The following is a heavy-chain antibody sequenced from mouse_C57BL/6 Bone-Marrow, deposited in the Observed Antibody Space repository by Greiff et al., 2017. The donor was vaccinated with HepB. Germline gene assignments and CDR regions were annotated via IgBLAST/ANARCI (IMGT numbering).Heavy chain of an antibody. CDR1: GYTFTSYW. CDR3: ARARSFYYGSSPYFDY. J-gene: IGHJ2*01. Sequence: QVQLQQPGAELVKPGASVKLSCKASGYTFTSYWMQWVKQRPGQGLEWIGEIDPSDSYTNYNQKFKGKATLTVDTSSSTAYMQLSSLTSEDSAVYYGARARSFYYGSSPYFDYWGQGTTLTVSS. V-gene: IGHV1-50*01. D-gene: IGHD1-1*01. CDR2: IDPSDSYT.